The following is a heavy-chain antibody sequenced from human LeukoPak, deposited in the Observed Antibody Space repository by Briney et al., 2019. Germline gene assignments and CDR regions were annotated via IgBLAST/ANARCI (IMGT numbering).Heavy chain of an antibody. CDR1: GGSISSSSYY. D-gene: IGHD5-12*01. CDR3: ASSGGGYVLDS. V-gene: IGHV4-39*07. CDR2: IFYSGST. Sequence: SETLSLTCTVSGGSISSSSYYWGWIRQPPGKGLEWIGNIFYSGSTYYNPSLKSRVTISVDTSKNQFSLKLSSVTAADTAVYYCASSGGGYVLDSWGQGTLVTVSS. J-gene: IGHJ4*02.